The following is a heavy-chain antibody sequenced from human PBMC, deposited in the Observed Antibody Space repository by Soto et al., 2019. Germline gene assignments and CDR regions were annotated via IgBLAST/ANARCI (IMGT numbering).Heavy chain of an antibody. J-gene: IGHJ5*01. V-gene: IGHV3-23*01. CDR2: ISGSGFST. D-gene: IGHD2-15*01. Sequence: EVQLLESGGGLVQPGGSLRLSCTASEFTFSNYAMSWVRQAPGRGLEWVSSISGSGFSTYYADSVKGRFTISRDNTKSELYLQMNSLRAEGPGVYYCAIDRGVSCYGGSCYLNWFDSWGQGTLVTVSS. CDR3: AIDRGVSCYGGSCYLNWFDS. CDR1: EFTFSNYA.